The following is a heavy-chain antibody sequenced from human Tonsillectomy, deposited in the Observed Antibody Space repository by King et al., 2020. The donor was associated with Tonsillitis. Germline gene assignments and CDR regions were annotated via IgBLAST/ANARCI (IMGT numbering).Heavy chain of an antibody. J-gene: IGHJ4*02. CDR3: ARPFSGSYSAFDY. Sequence: QLQESGPGLVKPSETLSLTCTVSGDSTSIRRSSYWGWIRQPPGKGLEWSASIQDTGNSFFNPSLKSRVTISLDTSKKQFSLKLTSVTAAATAVYYCARPFSGSYSAFDYWGLGTLVTVSS. V-gene: IGHV4-39*07. CDR1: GDSTSIRRSSY. CDR2: IQDTGNS. D-gene: IGHD1-26*01.